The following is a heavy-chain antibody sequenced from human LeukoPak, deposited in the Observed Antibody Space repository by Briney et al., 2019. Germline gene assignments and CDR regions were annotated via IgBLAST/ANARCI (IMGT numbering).Heavy chain of an antibody. CDR2: IIPILGIA. CDR3: ARDPRAVLPMDV. Sequence: ASVKVSCKASGGTFSSYAISWVRQAPGQGLEWMGRIIPILGIANYAQKFQGRVTITADKSTSTAYMELSSLRSEDTAVYYCARDPRAVLPMDVWGQGTTVTVSS. CDR1: GGTFSSYA. J-gene: IGHJ6*02. D-gene: IGHD3-10*01. V-gene: IGHV1-69*04.